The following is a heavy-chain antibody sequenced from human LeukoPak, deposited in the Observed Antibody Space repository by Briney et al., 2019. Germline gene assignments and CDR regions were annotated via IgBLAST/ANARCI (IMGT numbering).Heavy chain of an antibody. CDR1: GFTFSRYW. CDR3: ARDYDSPSIDY. D-gene: IGHD3-3*01. Sequence: GGSLRLSCVASGFTFSRYWMSWVRQAPGKGLEWVANIKEDGSEKYYVDSVKGRFTISGDNAKNSLYLQMNSLRAEDTAVYYCARDYDSPSIDYWGQGTLVTVSS. J-gene: IGHJ4*02. CDR2: IKEDGSEK. V-gene: IGHV3-7*01.